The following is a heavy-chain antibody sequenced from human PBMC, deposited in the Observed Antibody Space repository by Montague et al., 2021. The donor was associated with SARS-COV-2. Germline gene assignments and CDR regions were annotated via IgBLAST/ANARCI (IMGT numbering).Heavy chain of an antibody. CDR2: INHSGST. CDR1: GGSFSGYY. D-gene: IGHD4-23*01. J-gene: IGHJ4*02. V-gene: IGHV4-34*01. Sequence: SETLSLTCAVYGGSFSGYYWTWIRQSAGKGLEWIAGINHSGSTNYNFNPSLRSRVTISVDTSKSQFSLKLSSVTAADTGVYYCARWDPQTLTLIGLRGKSASDYWGQGTLVTVSS. CDR3: ARWDPQTLTLIGLRGKSASDY.